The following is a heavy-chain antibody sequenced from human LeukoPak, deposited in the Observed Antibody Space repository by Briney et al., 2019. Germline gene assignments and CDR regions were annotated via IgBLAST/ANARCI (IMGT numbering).Heavy chain of an antibody. Sequence: GGSLRLSCAASGFTLSSYSMNWVRQAPGKGLEWVSSISSSSSYIHYTDSVKGRFTISRGNTKKSLYLQMNSLRAEDTAVYYCARDRYDRSGYYDYWGQGTLVTVSS. CDR1: GFTLSSYS. D-gene: IGHD3-22*01. CDR2: ISSSSSYI. V-gene: IGHV3-21*01. CDR3: ARDRYDRSGYYDY. J-gene: IGHJ4*02.